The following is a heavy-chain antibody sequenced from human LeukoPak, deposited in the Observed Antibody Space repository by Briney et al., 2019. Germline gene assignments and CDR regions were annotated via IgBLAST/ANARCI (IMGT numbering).Heavy chain of an antibody. J-gene: IGHJ4*02. CDR2: INQGGSEK. CDR3: ARDVSGGRGATEY. CDR1: GFTFSSYW. D-gene: IGHD1-26*01. Sequence: GGSLRLSCAASGFTFSSYWMSWLRQAPGKRLEWVGNINQGGSEKNYVDPVKGRFTLSRDNAKNSLDLQMNSLRADDTAVYYCARDVSGGRGATEYWGQGTLVTVSS. V-gene: IGHV3-7*03.